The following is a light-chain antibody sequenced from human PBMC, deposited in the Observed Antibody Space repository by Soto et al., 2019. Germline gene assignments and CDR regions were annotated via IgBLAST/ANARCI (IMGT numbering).Light chain of an antibody. CDR2: AAS. CDR1: QNIGNY. CDR3: QQSYSNRKSYT. J-gene: IGKJ2*01. V-gene: IGKV1-39*01. Sequence: DIQMTQSPSSLSASVGDRITITCRASQNIGNYLNWYQHKPGKAPKLLIYAASSLQSGVPPRFSGSGSGTDFTLSIFSLQPEDFATYYCQQSYSNRKSYTFGQGTKLEIK.